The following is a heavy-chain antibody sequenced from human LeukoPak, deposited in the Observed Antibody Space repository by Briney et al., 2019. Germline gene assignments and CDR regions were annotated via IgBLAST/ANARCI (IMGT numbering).Heavy chain of an antibody. V-gene: IGHV3-21*06. CDR1: GFTFTRFS. Sequence: GGSLRLSCAASGFTFTRFSMNWVRQAPGKGLELVSSITTMVTHIYYTDSVKGRFTISRDNAKNSLYLQMNTLRAEDTAVYYCARTFYDDKNGGKGMDVWGQGTTGTLS. CDR3: ARTFYDDKNGGKGMDV. CDR2: ITTMVTHI. J-gene: IGHJ6*02. D-gene: IGHD3-22*01.